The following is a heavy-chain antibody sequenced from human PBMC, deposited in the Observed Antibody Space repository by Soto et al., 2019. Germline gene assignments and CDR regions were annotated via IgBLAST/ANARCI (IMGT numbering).Heavy chain of an antibody. V-gene: IGHV3-66*01. CDR3: ASRRNPYGAYDY. CDR1: GFTVSSNF. Sequence: EVQLVVSGGGLVQPGGSLRLSCAASGFTVSSNFMSWVRQAPGKGLEWVSIIYSDGSTYYADSVKGRLTISRDNSKNTRYLQMNSLRADDTAVYYCASRRNPYGAYDYWGQGTLVTVSS. D-gene: IGHD4-17*01. J-gene: IGHJ4*02. CDR2: IYSDGST.